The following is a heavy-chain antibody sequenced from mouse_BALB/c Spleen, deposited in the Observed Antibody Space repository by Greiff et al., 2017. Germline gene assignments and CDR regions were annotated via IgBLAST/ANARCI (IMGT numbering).Heavy chain of an antibody. CDR1: GFTFSSFG. D-gene: IGHD2-10*02. Sequence: DVHLVESGGGLVQPGGSRKLSCAASGFTFSSFGMHWVRQAPEKGLEWVAYISSGSSTIYYADTVKGRFTISRDNPKNTLFLQMTSLRSEDTAMYYCAREGGYGNRYYAMDYWGQGTSVTVSS. V-gene: IGHV5-17*02. CDR3: AREGGYGNRYYAMDY. J-gene: IGHJ4*01. CDR2: ISSGSSTI.